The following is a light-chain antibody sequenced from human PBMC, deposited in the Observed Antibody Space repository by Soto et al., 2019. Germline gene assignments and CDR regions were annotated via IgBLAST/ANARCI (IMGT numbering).Light chain of an antibody. V-gene: IGKV3-20*01. CDR3: QKYGSSSRT. Sequence: EVVMPQSPATLSVSPGESAPLSCRASQSVSSSYLAWYQQKPGQAPRLLIYGASSRATGIPDRFSGSGSGTDFTLTISRLEPEEFAVYYCQKYGSSSRTVGKGNKVDIK. CDR1: QSVSSSY. J-gene: IGKJ1*01. CDR2: GAS.